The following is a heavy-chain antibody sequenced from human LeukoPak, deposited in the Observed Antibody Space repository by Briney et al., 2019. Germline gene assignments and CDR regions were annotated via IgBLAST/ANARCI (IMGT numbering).Heavy chain of an antibody. V-gene: IGHV3-73*01. J-gene: IGHJ4*02. CDR3: TRSGAINYYDLFEIDH. CDR2: IRSKANSYAT. Sequence: GGSLRLSCAASGFTFSGSAMHWVRQASGKGLEWVGRIRSKANSYATAYAASVKGRFTISRDDSKNTAYLQMNSLKTEDTAVYYCTRSGAINYYDLFEIDHWGQGTLVTVSS. CDR1: GFTFSGSA. D-gene: IGHD3-22*01.